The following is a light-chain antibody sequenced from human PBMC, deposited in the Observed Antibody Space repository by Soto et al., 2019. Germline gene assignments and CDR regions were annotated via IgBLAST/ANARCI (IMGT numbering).Light chain of an antibody. Sequence: QAVLTQSPSASASLGASVKLTCTLSSGHSSDAIAWHQKQPGKGPRYLMDLNNDGSHTKGDGIPDRFSGSSSGPDCYLIIPSLKSAYEADSYCQTWGTGFPFFGGGTLLTVL. CDR3: QTWGTGFPF. CDR1: SGHSSDA. J-gene: IGLJ2*01. CDR2: LNNDGSH. V-gene: IGLV4-69*02.